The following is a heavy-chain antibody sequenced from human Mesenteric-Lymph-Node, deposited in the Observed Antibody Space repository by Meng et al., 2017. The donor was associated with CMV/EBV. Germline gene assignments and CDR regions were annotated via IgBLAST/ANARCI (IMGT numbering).Heavy chain of an antibody. V-gene: IGHV1-2*02. CDR2: INPNSGGT. J-gene: IGHJ3*02. D-gene: IGHD2-2*01. CDR3: ARASGDQLLLSDI. Sequence: ASVKVSCKASGYTFTGYYMHWVRQAPGQGLEWMGWINPNSGGTNYAQKFQGRVTMTRDTSISTAYMELSRLRSDDTAVYYCARASGDQLLLSDIWGQGTMDTVSS. CDR1: GYTFTGYY.